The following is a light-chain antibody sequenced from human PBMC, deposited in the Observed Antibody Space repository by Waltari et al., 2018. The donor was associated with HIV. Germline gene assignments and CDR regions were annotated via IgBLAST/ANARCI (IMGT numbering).Light chain of an antibody. CDR3: MQSLQTPRT. Sequence: DIVMTQFPLSLPVTPGEPASISCRSSQSLLHSNGYYNLDWYLQKSGQSPQLLIYLGSNRASGVPDRFSGSGSGTDFTLKISRVEAEDVGVYYCMQSLQTPRTFGQGTKVEIK. CDR2: LGS. J-gene: IGKJ1*01. V-gene: IGKV2-28*01. CDR1: QSLLHSNGYYN.